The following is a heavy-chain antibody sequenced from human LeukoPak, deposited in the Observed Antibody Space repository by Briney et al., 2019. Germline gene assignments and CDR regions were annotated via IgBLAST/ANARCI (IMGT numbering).Heavy chain of an antibody. D-gene: IGHD2-2*01. CDR1: GYSISSGYY. Sequence: SETLSLTCTVSGYSISSGYYWGWIRQPPGKGLEWIGSMYHSGSTYYKPSLKSRVTISLDTSKNQFSLKLRSVTAADTAVYYCAKDRHAPGRYCSTTTCFPFDLWGQGTLVTVSS. CDR2: MYHSGST. V-gene: IGHV4-38-2*02. CDR3: AKDRHAPGRYCSTTTCFPFDL. J-gene: IGHJ5*02.